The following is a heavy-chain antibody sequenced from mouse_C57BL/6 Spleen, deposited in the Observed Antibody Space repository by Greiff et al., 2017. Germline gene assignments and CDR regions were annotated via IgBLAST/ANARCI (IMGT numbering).Heavy chain of an antibody. CDR2: ISSGGSYT. CDR3: ARRDGYYEGAMDY. CDR1: GFTFSSYG. J-gene: IGHJ4*01. D-gene: IGHD2-3*01. V-gene: IGHV5-6*01. Sequence: EVQLQESGGDLVKPGGSLKLSCAASGFTFSSYGMSWVRQTPDKRLEWVATISSGGSYTYYPDSVKGRFTISRDNAKNTLYLQMSSLKSEDTAMYYCARRDGYYEGAMDYWGQGTSVTVSS.